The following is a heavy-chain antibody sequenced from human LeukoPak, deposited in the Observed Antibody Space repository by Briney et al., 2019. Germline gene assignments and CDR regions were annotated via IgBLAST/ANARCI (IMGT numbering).Heavy chain of an antibody. CDR3: SRDSSASDDPKKFFQH. Sequence: GSLRLSCAASGFTFSSYAMSWVRQAPGKGLEWIGSIYYSGSTYYNPSLKSRVTISVDTSKNQFSLKLSSVTAADTAVYYCSRDSSASDDPKKFFQHWSQGTLVTVSS. V-gene: IGHV4-39*01. CDR1: GFTFSSYA. D-gene: IGHD3-22*01. CDR2: IYYSGST. J-gene: IGHJ1*01.